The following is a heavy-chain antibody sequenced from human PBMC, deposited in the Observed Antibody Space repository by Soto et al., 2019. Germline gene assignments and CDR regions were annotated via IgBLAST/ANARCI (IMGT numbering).Heavy chain of an antibody. D-gene: IGHD2-2*02. CDR2: IDPSGSQT. Sequence: GESLKISCKGSGYSFAGYWITWVRQKPGKGLEWMGRIDPSGSQTYYSPSFRGHVTISATKSITTVFLQWSSLRASDTAMYYCARLKGCSSTSCYRARYYFGYWGQGTLVTVSS. CDR3: ARLKGCSSTSCYRARYYFGY. V-gene: IGHV5-10-1*01. J-gene: IGHJ4*02. CDR1: GYSFAGYW.